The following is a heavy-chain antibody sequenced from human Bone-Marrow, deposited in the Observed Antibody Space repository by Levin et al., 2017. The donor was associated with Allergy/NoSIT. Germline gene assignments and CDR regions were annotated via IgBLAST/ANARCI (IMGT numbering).Heavy chain of an antibody. Sequence: GGSLRLSCEASGYTFTSYDIMWVRQATGQGLEWMAWMNPYSGSSGYAQKFQGRITMTRNTPLSTAYMELSSLRSEDTAVYYCARGQSRPSTYYGFDVWGQGTTVTVSS. CDR2: MNPYSGSS. CDR3: ARGQSRPSTYYGFDV. V-gene: IGHV1-8*01. J-gene: IGHJ6*02. D-gene: IGHD2/OR15-2a*01. CDR1: GYTFTSYD.